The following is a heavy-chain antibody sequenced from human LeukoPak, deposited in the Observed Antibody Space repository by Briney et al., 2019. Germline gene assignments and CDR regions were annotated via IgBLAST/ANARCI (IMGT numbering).Heavy chain of an antibody. V-gene: IGHV1-46*01. CDR2: INPSGGST. J-gene: IGHJ4*02. CDR3: ARDIYDYVWGSYRYSGALDY. D-gene: IGHD3-16*02. Sequence: ASVKVSCTASGYTFTSYYMHWVRQAPGQGLEWMGIINPSGGSTSYAQKFQGRVTMTRDTSTSTVYVELSSLRSEDTAVYYCARDIYDYVWGSYRYSGALDYWGQGTLVTVSS. CDR1: GYTFTSYY.